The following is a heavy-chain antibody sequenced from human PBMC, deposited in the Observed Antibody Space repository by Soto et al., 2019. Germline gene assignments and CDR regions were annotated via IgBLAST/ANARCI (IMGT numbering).Heavy chain of an antibody. CDR2: ISTSNGDT. J-gene: IGHJ4*02. CDR1: GYTFTANG. CDR3: ARDVGYSYGYGYGY. Sequence: QVQLVQSGAEVKKPGASVTISCKASGYTFTANGVSWVRQAPGHGLEWIGWISTSNGDTNYAHSLRGRVTMTTDTSTSPAYLEVRSLRSDATAVYWCARDVGYSYGYGYGYWGQGTLVTVSS. V-gene: IGHV1-18*04. D-gene: IGHD5-18*01.